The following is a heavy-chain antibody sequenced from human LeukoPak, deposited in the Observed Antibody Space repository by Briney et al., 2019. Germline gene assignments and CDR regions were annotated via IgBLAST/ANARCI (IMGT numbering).Heavy chain of an antibody. CDR3: ARVNSGAVTTHYYYYYMDV. CDR2: IYYSGST. J-gene: IGHJ6*03. D-gene: IGHD4-11*01. CDR1: GGSISSGSYY. V-gene: IGHV4-30-4*08. Sequence: PSQTLSLTCTVSGGSISSGSYYWSWIRQPPGKGLEWIGYIYYSGSTYYNPSLKSRVTISVDTSKNQFSLKLSSVTAADTAVYYCARVNSGAVTTHYYYYYMDVWGKGTTVTVSS.